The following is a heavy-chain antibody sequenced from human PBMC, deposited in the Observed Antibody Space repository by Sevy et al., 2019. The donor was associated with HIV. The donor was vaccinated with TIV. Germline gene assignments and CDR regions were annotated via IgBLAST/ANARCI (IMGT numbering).Heavy chain of an antibody. Sequence: GGSLRLSCAISGFTVNDKYIIWVRQAPGRGLEWDSVIFSSGSTYYADSAKGRFTISRDNSKNTVDLQMNSVRAEDTAVYYCVSLLLSYRSGWSYFDYWGQGTLVTVSS. CDR3: VSLLLSYRSGWSYFDY. CDR2: IFSSGST. J-gene: IGHJ4*02. V-gene: IGHV3-66*02. CDR1: GFTVNDKY. D-gene: IGHD6-19*01.